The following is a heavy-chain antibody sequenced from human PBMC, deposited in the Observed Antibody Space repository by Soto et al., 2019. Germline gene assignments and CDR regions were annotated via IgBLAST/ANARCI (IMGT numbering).Heavy chain of an antibody. V-gene: IGHV4-39*01. J-gene: IGHJ6*02. D-gene: IGHD1-26*01. CDR1: GGSIGSGHYS. Sequence: QLQLQESGPGLVKPSETLSLTCSVSGGSIGSGHYSWGWIRQPPGKGLEWIGSIGSTYYNPSLKSRVTISVVTSNNQFSLKLSSVTAADTAVYYCARIIGINYLYGMDVWGQGTPVTVSS. CDR2: IGST. CDR3: ARIIGINYLYGMDV.